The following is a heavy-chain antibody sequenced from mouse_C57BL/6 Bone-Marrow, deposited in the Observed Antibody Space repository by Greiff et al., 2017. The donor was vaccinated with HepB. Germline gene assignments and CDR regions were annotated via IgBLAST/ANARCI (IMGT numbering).Heavy chain of an antibody. CDR2: SRNKANDYTT. D-gene: IGHD2-4*01. J-gene: IGHJ3*01. V-gene: IGHV7-1*01. CDR3: ARTYDYEGDWFAY. Sequence: EVKVVDSGGGLVQSGRSLRLSCATSGFTFSDFYMEWVRQAPGKGLEWIAASRNKANDYTTEYSASVKGRFIVSRDTSQSILYLQMNALRAEDTAIYYCARTYDYEGDWFAYWGQGTLVTVSS. CDR1: GFTFSDFY.